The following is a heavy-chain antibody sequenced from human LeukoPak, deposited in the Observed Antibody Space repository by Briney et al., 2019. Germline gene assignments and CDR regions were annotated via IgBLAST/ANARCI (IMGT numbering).Heavy chain of an antibody. CDR2: INPNSGGT. CDR3: AREDWNYGQFDY. Sequence: GASVKVSCKASGYTFTGYYMHWVRQAPGQGLAWMGWINPNSGGTNYAQKFQGRVTMTRDTSISTAYMELSRLRSDDTAVYYCAREDWNYGQFDYWGQGTLVTVSS. CDR1: GYTFTGYY. D-gene: IGHD1-7*01. V-gene: IGHV1-2*02. J-gene: IGHJ4*02.